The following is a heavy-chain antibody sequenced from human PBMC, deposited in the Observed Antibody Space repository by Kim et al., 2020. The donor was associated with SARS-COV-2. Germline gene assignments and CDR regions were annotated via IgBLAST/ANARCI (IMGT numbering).Heavy chain of an antibody. Sequence: TTNSNPSLKSRVTLTGATSKNQFSLRMSSVTSTDTAVYYCGRRETTGYYDHWGQGTLVTVSS. D-gene: IGHD3-9*01. CDR2: TT. V-gene: IGHV4-61*07. J-gene: IGHJ4*02. CDR3: GRRETTGYYDH.